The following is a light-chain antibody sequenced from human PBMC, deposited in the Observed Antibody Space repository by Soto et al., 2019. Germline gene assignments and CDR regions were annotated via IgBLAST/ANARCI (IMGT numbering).Light chain of an antibody. CDR1: QSLLHSNGYNY. Sequence: DVVMTQSPLSLPVTLGQPASISCGSSQSLLHSNGYNYLDWYLQKPGQSPQLLIYLGSNRASGVPDRFSGSGSGTDFTLKISRVEAEDVGVYYCMQALQTPLFGQGTKVDIK. V-gene: IGKV2-28*01. J-gene: IGKJ1*01. CDR3: MQALQTPL. CDR2: LGS.